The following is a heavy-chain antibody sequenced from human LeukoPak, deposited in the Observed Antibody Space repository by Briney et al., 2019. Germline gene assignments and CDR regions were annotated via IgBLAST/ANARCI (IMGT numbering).Heavy chain of an antibody. CDR3: AKDVNWNDVGLDY. J-gene: IGHJ4*02. V-gene: IGHV3-30*02. Sequence: GGSLRLSCAASGFTFSSYGMHWVRQAPGKGLEWVAFIRYDGSNKYYADSVKGRFTTSRDNSKNTLYLQMNSLRAEDTAVYYCAKDVNWNDVGLDYWGQGTLVTVSS. CDR1: GFTFSSYG. D-gene: IGHD1-1*01. CDR2: IRYDGSNK.